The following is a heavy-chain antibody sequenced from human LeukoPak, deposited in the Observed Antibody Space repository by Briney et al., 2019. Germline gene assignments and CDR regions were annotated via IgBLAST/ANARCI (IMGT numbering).Heavy chain of an antibody. CDR2: MNPNSGNT. CDR1: GYTFTNYD. CDR3: ARAQSIAAADHFDY. Sequence: GASVKVSCKASGYTFTNYDVNWVRQATGQGLEWMGWMNPNSGNTGYAQKFQGRVTITRNTSISTAYMELSSLRSEDTAVYYCARAQSIAAADHFDYWGQGTLVTVSS. D-gene: IGHD6-13*01. V-gene: IGHV1-8*01. J-gene: IGHJ4*02.